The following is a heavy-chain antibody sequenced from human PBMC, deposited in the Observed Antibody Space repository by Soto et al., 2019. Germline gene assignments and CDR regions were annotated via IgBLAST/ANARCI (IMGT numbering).Heavy chain of an antibody. CDR2: IYYSGST. D-gene: IGHD2-2*01. V-gene: IGHV4-31*03. J-gene: IGHJ4*02. CDR1: GGSISSGGYY. CDR3: ARSSTSANYFDY. Sequence: QVQLQESGPGLVKPSQTLSLTCTVSGGSISSGGYYWSWIRQHPGKGLEWIGYIYYSGSTYYNPALKSRVTISVDTSKNQFSLKLSSVTAADTAVYYCARSSTSANYFDYWGQGTLVTVSS.